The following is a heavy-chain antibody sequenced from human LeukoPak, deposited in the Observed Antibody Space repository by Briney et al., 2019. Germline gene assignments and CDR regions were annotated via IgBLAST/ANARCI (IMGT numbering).Heavy chain of an antibody. J-gene: IGHJ6*03. CDR1: GGSISSSSYY. Sequence: PSETLSLTCTVSGGSISSSSYYWGWIRQPPGKGLEWIGSIYYSGSTYYNPSLKSRVTISVDTSKNQFSLKLSSVTAADTAVYYCARIKRITMIVASYYSYYMDVWGKGTTVTVSS. V-gene: IGHV4-39*01. D-gene: IGHD3-22*01. CDR3: ARIKRITMIVASYYSYYMDV. CDR2: IYYSGST.